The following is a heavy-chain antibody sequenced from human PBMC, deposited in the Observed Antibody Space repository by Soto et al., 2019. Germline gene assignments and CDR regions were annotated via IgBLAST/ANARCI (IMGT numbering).Heavy chain of an antibody. CDR3: ASPVGDYDPYFDH. J-gene: IGHJ4*02. CDR1: GFRLSDFA. D-gene: IGHD4-17*01. V-gene: IGHV3-30-3*01. Sequence: QVQLVESGGGVVQPGRSLRLSCAASGFRLSDFAMHWVRQAPGKGLEWVAVISYDGTKKYFTDSVKGRFTISRDNSKNTLYLQMNNLRADDTAVYYCASPVGDYDPYFDHWGQGTLVTVSS. CDR2: ISYDGTKK.